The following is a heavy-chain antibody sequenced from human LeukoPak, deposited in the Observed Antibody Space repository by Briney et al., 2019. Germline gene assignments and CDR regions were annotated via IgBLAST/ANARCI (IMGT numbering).Heavy chain of an antibody. CDR1: GFTVSNNY. V-gene: IGHV3-66*04. J-gene: IGHJ4*02. CDR2: IYSGGKT. CDR3: ARRSSINWGIDY. Sequence: GGSLRLSCAASGFTVSNNYMSWVRQAPGKGLEWVSVIYSGGKTYYADSVKGRFTLSRDNSKNTLWLQMNSLRAEDTAVYYCARRSSINWGIDYWGQGTLVTVSS. D-gene: IGHD7-27*01.